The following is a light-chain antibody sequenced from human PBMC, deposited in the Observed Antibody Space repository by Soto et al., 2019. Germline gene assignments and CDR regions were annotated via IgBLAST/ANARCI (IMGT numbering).Light chain of an antibody. J-gene: IGKJ1*01. CDR1: QSVSSN. CDR3: QQYNNWPRGT. CDR2: GAS. Sequence: EIVMTQSPATLSVSPGERATLSCRASQSVSSNLAWYQQKPGQAPRLIIYGASTRATGIPARFSGSGSGTEFTLTISSLQSEDFAVYYCQQYNNWPRGTFGQGTKVEI. V-gene: IGKV3-15*01.